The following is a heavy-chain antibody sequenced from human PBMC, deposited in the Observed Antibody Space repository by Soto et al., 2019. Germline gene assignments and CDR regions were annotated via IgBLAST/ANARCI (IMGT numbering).Heavy chain of an antibody. CDR1: GFTFNRYG. D-gene: IGHD6-13*01. CDR3: AKEESAEGGTHYDH. V-gene: IGHV3-30*18. Sequence: QAGGSLRLSCAASGFTFNRYGMHWVRQAPGKGLEWVAVISYDGNFKYYSDSVRGRFTISRDNSKDTLFLHMNSLRVEDTALYYCAKEESAEGGTHYDHWGQGALVTVSS. J-gene: IGHJ4*02. CDR2: ISYDGNFK.